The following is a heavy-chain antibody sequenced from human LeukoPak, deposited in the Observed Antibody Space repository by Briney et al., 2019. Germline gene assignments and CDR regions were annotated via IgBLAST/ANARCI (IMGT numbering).Heavy chain of an antibody. V-gene: IGHV3-30-3*01. D-gene: IGHD3-22*01. CDR1: GFTFSSYA. CDR3: ARVGGYYDSSGYYL. J-gene: IGHJ4*02. CDR2: ISYDGSNK. Sequence: QPGGSLRLSCAASGFTFSSYAMHWVRQAPGKGLEWVAVISYDGSNKYYADSVKGRFTISRGNSKNTLYLQMNSLRAEDTAVYYCARVGGYYDSSGYYLWGQGNLVTVSS.